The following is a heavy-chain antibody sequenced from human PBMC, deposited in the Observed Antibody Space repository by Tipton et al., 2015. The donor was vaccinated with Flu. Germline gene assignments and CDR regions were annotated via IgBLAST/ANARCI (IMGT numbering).Heavy chain of an antibody. J-gene: IGHJ6*02. CDR1: GGSISSYY. D-gene: IGHD1-26*01. V-gene: IGHV4-59*01. CDR3: AGVGGSSYYYYGMVV. CDR2: IYYSGST. Sequence: TLSLTCTVSGGSISSYYWSWIRQPPGKGLEWIGYIYYSGSTNYNPSLKSRVTISVDTSKNQFSLKLSSVTAADTAVYYCAGVGGSSYYYYGMVVWGQGTTVTVSS.